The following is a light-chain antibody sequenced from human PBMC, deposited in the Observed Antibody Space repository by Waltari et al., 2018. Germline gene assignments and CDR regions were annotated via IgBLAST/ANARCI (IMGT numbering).Light chain of an antibody. CDR3: SSFTSSSTGI. CDR2: DAT. V-gene: IGLV2-14*03. J-gene: IGLJ1*01. Sequence: QSALTQPASVSGSPGPSITISCTGTSGDVGGYALVSWYQQHPGKAPKLMIYDATNRPSGVSDRFSASTSGNTASLTISDLRPEDEAEYYCSSFTSSSTGIFGSGTTVTVL. CDR1: SGDVGGYAL.